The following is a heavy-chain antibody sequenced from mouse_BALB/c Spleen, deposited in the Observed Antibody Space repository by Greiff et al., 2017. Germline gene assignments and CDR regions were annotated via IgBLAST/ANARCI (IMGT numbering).Heavy chain of an antibody. Sequence: QVQLKESAAELARPGASVKMSCKASGYTFTSYWMHWVKQRPGQGLEWIGYINPSTGYTEYNQKFKDKATLTADKSSSTAYMQLSSLTSEDSAVYYCARDLFAYWGQGTLVTVSA. CDR3: ARDLFAY. CDR2: INPSTGYT. CDR1: GYTFTSYW. V-gene: IGHV1-4*02. J-gene: IGHJ3*01.